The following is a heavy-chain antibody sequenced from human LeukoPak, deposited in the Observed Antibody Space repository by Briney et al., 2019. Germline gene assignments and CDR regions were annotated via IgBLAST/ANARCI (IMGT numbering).Heavy chain of an antibody. Sequence: GGSLRLSCAASGFTFSSYGMSWVRQAPGKGLEWVSFIYSAGNTHYADSVKGRFTISRDNSKNTLYLQMNSLRAEDTAVYYCARGGSYLSAFDIWGQGTMVTVSS. CDR2: IYSAGNT. CDR3: ARGGSYLSAFDI. CDR1: GFTFSSYG. D-gene: IGHD1-26*01. V-gene: IGHV3-53*01. J-gene: IGHJ3*02.